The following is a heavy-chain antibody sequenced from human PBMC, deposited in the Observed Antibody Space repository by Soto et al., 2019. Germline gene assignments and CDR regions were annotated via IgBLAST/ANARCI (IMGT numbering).Heavy chain of an antibody. CDR2: ISGSGGSA. V-gene: IGHV3-23*01. Sequence: GGSLRLSCAASGFTFSNYAVTWVRQAPGKGLEWVSTISGSGGSAYYADSVKGRFTISRDNSKNTLYLQMNSLRVEDTAVYYCAKDQGSSWYEIDYWGQGT. CDR1: GFTFSNYA. J-gene: IGHJ4*02. CDR3: AKDQGSSWYEIDY. D-gene: IGHD6-13*01.